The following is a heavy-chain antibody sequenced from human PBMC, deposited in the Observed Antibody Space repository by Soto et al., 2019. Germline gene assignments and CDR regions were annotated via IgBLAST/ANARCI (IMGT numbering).Heavy chain of an antibody. CDR3: ARGGFSCYSSRYYYYVLAC. Sequence: SETLSLTCTVSGGSIYTYSWTWLRQPAGKGLEWIGHIYSSGSANYNPSLKSRVTMSVDTSKNQFSLKLSSVTAADTAVYYCARGGFSCYSSRYYYYVLACPGQGTTVTVSS. CDR1: GGSIYTYS. D-gene: IGHD2-21*01. J-gene: IGHJ6*02. CDR2: IYSSGSA. V-gene: IGHV4-4*07.